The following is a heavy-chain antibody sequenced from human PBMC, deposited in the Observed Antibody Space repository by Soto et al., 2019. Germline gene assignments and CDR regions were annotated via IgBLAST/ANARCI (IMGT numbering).Heavy chain of an antibody. CDR1: GFTFSNYA. V-gene: IGHV3-30*18. CDR3: AKDGAIGAADYFLDY. J-gene: IGHJ4*02. D-gene: IGHD6-13*01. CDR2: IASDGKDK. Sequence: QVQLVESGGGVVQPGRSLKLSCAASGFTFSNYAIHWVRQAPGKGLEWVAVIASDGKDKRYADSAKGRFTISRDNSKNTVYLQMNSLRGEDTAVYYCAKDGAIGAADYFLDYWGQGSLVTVSS.